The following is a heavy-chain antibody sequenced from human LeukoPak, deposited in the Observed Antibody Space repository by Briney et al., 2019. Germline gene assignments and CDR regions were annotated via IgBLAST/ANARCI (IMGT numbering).Heavy chain of an antibody. J-gene: IGHJ4*02. Sequence: GGSLRLSCAASGFTSSAYWMSWVRQALGKGLEWVANVNPDGSEEYYMDSVKGRVTISRDNAKNSVSLQMNRLRGAETALYYCAKSELDWGQGTLVTVSS. D-gene: IGHD1-7*01. CDR3: AKSELD. CDR2: VNPDGSEE. CDR1: GFTSSAYW. V-gene: IGHV3-7*01.